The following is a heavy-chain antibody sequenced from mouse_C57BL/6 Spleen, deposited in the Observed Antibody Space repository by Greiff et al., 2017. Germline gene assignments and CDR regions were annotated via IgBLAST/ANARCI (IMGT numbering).Heavy chain of an antibody. D-gene: IGHD1-1*01. Sequence: DVKLVESGGGLVKPGGSLTLSCAASGFTFSDYGMHWVRQAPETGLEWVAYISSGSSTIYYADTVKGRFTISRDNDKNTLFLQMTRLRCEDTAMYYCARPYGSSYWVAYGGQGTLVTVSA. CDR2: ISSGSSTI. CDR3: ARPYGSSYWVAY. CDR1: GFTFSDYG. V-gene: IGHV5-17*01. J-gene: IGHJ3*01.